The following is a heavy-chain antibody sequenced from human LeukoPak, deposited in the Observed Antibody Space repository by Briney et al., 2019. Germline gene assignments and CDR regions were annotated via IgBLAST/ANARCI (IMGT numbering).Heavy chain of an antibody. CDR1: GFTFNTYG. CDR3: ARQPDYFSGWNNGEDFFDY. CDR2: ISYDGSNK. V-gene: IGHV3-30*03. D-gene: IGHD6-19*01. J-gene: IGHJ4*02. Sequence: GGSLRLSCAASGFTFNTYGMHCVRQAPGKGLEWVAVISYDGSNKYYVDSVKGRFTISRDNSKNTLYLQMNSLRAEDTAVHYCARQPDYFSGWNNGEDFFDYWGQGTLVTVSS.